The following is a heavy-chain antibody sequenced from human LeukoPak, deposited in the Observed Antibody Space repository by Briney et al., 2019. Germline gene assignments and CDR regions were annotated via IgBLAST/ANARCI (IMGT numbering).Heavy chain of an antibody. J-gene: IGHJ4*02. CDR2: IWYDGSNK. D-gene: IGHD3-22*01. CDR1: GFTFSSYG. Sequence: GRSLRLSCAASGFTFSSYGMHWVRQAPGKGLEWVAVIWYDGSNKYYADSVKGRFTISRDNSKNTLYLQMNSLRAEDTAVYYCASEHSSGYYSFDYWGQGTLVTVSS. V-gene: IGHV3-33*01. CDR3: ASEHSSGYYSFDY.